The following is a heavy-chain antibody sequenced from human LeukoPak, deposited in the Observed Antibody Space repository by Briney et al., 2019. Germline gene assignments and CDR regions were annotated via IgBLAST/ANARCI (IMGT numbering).Heavy chain of an antibody. CDR1: GYTLTSYG. Sequence: ASVKVSCKASGYTLTSYGISWVRQAPGQGLEWMGWISAYNGNTNYAQKLQGRVTMTTDTSTSTAYMELRSLRSDDTAVYYCAREKNAGLGDNWFDPWGQGTLVTVSS. CDR3: AREKNAGLGDNWFDP. J-gene: IGHJ5*02. V-gene: IGHV1-18*01. CDR2: ISAYNGNT. D-gene: IGHD3-10*01.